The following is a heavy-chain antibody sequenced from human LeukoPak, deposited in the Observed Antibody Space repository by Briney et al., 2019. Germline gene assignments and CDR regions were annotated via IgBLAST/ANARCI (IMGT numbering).Heavy chain of an antibody. V-gene: IGHV3-30*18. CDR1: GFTISNYG. CDR2: ISYDGSKK. CDR3: AKDIPPGIVVVVAATLHGMDV. Sequence: PGGSLRLSCAASGFTISNYGMHWVRQAPGKGLEWVAVISYDGSKKYYADSVKGRFTISRDNSKNTLHLQMNSLRAEDTAVYYCAKDIPPGIVVVVAATLHGMDVWGQGTTVTVSS. J-gene: IGHJ6*02. D-gene: IGHD2-15*01.